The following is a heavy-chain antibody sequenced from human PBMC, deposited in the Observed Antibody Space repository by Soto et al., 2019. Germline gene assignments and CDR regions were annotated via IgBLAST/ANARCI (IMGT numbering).Heavy chain of an antibody. CDR3: ARDMAKGGGSAGFDY. CDR1: GYTFTVYY. D-gene: IGHD1-26*01. Sequence: ASVKVSCKASGYTFTVYYMHWVRQAPGQGLEWMGWINPKSGGTMYPQKFQGRVTMTWDTSISTAYMALTRLRSDDTAVYYCARDMAKGGGSAGFDYWGQGTLVTVSS. V-gene: IGHV1-2*02. J-gene: IGHJ4*02. CDR2: INPKSGGT.